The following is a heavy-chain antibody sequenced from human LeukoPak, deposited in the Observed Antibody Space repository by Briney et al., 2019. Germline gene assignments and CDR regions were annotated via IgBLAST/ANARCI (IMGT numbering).Heavy chain of an antibody. CDR2: ISSSGSTI. Sequence: GGSLRLSCAASGFTFSDYYMSWIRQAPGKGLGWVSYISSSGSTIYYADSVKGRLTISRDNAKNSLYLQMNSLRAEDTAVYYCARSSLDSSGWYRPRTPNWFDPWGQGTLVSVSS. J-gene: IGHJ5*02. CDR3: ARSSLDSSGWYRPRTPNWFDP. V-gene: IGHV3-11*01. CDR1: GFTFSDYY. D-gene: IGHD6-19*01.